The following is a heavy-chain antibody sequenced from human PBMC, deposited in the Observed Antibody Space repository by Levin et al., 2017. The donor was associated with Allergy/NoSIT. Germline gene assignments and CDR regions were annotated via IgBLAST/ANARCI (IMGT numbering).Heavy chain of an antibody. CDR3: AGVLIAAAGNLLPDY. Sequence: ASVKVSCKASGYTFTGYYMHWVRQAPGQGLEWMGWINPNSGGTNYAQKFQGRVTMTRDTSISTAYMELSRLRSDDTAVYYCAGVLIAAAGNLLPDYWGQGTLVTVSS. J-gene: IGHJ4*02. V-gene: IGHV1-2*02. D-gene: IGHD6-13*01. CDR2: INPNSGGT. CDR1: GYTFTGYY.